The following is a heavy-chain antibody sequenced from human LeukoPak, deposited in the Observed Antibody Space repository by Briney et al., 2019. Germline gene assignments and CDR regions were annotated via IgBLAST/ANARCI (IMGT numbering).Heavy chain of an antibody. V-gene: IGHV4-59*08. D-gene: IGHD6-13*01. CDR2: IFYSGSP. CDR1: GGSISSYY. CDR3: ARLGHIAAAGTYDY. J-gene: IGHJ4*02. Sequence: PSETLSLTCTVSGGSISSYYWSWIRQSLGKGLEWIANIFYSGSPNYNPSLKSRVTISFDTSKNQFSLKLSSVTAADTAVYYCARLGHIAAAGTYDYWGQGTLVTVSS.